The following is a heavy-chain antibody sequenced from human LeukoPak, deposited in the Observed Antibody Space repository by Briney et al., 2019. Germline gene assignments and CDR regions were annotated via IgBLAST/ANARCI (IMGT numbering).Heavy chain of an antibody. J-gene: IGHJ3*02. D-gene: IGHD2/OR15-2a*01. CDR1: GGSISSYY. CDR2: IYYSGRT. V-gene: IGHV4-59*01. Sequence: PSETLSLTCTVSGGSISSYYWSWIRQPPGKGLEWIGYIYYSGRTNYNPSLKSRVTISVDTSKNQFSLKLSSVTAADTAVYYCARGDFYAFDIWGQGTMVTVSS. CDR3: ARGDFYAFDI.